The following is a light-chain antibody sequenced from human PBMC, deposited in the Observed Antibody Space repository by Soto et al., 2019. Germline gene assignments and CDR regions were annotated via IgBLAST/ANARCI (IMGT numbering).Light chain of an antibody. V-gene: IGKV3-11*01. CDR2: DAS. CDR1: QSVDSY. CDR3: QQRRDWPLFP. J-gene: IGKJ3*01. Sequence: EIVLTQSPATLSLSPGERATLSCRASQSVDSYLAWYQEKPGQAPRLLIYDASNRATGIPARFSGRGSGTDFTLTISSLEPDDFALYYCQQRRDWPLFPFGPGTKVDVK.